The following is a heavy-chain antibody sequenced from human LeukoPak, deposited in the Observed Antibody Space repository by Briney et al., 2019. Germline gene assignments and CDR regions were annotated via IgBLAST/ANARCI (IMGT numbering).Heavy chain of an antibody. Sequence: ASVKVSCKASGYTFTSYYMHWVRQAPGQGLEWLGIINPSGGSTSYAQKFQSRVTMTRDTSTSTVYMELSSLRSEDTAVYYCAREIAAAGYYFDYWGQGTLVTVSS. CDR3: AREIAAAGYYFDY. CDR1: GYTFTSYY. J-gene: IGHJ4*02. CDR2: INPSGGST. D-gene: IGHD6-13*01. V-gene: IGHV1-46*01.